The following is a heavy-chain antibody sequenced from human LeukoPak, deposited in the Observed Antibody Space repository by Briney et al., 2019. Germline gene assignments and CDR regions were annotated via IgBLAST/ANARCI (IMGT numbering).Heavy chain of an antibody. Sequence: GASVKASCKASGYTFTGYYVHWVRQAPGQGLEWMGWINPNSGGTNYAQKFQGRVTMTRDTSISTAFMEMTRLRSDDTAVYYCARVKTMIVVVTLFDYWGQGTLVTVSS. CDR2: INPNSGGT. D-gene: IGHD3-22*01. CDR1: GYTFTGYY. CDR3: ARVKTMIVVVTLFDY. V-gene: IGHV1-2*02. J-gene: IGHJ4*02.